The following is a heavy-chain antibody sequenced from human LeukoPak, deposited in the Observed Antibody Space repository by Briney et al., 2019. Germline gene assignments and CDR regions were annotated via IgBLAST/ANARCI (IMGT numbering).Heavy chain of an antibody. V-gene: IGHV1-69*06. J-gene: IGHJ6*03. CDR1: GGTYSSYA. CDR2: IIPIFGTA. Sequence: ASVKVSSKASGGTYSSYAISWVRQAPGQGLEWMGGIIPIFGTANYAQKFQGRVTITADKSTSTAYMELSSLRSEDTAVYYCAAHAEYGDYLKHMDVWGKGTTVTVSS. CDR3: AAHAEYGDYLKHMDV. D-gene: IGHD4-17*01.